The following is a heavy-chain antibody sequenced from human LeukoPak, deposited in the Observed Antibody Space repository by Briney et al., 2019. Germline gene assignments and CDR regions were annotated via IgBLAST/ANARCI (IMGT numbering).Heavy chain of an antibody. CDR3: ARGIWSSHNKDYYFDY. CDR2: INAGNGKT. J-gene: IGHJ4*02. D-gene: IGHD2-21*01. CDR1: GYTFTNYA. V-gene: IGHV1-3*01. Sequence: GASVKVSCKASGYTFTNYARNWVRQAPGQRLEWMGWINAGNGKTKSSQRFQDRVTITRDTSASTAYMELNSLRSEDTAVYYCARGIWSSHNKDYYFDYWGQGSLVTVSS.